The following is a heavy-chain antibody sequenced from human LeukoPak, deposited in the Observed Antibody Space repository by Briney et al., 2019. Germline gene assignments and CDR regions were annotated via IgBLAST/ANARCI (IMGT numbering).Heavy chain of an antibody. Sequence: GGSLRLSCAASGFTFSGSAMHWVRQASGKGLEWVGRIRSKANSYATAYAASVKGRFTISGDDSKNTAYLQMNSLKTEDTAVYYCTIPLYGDYDRYWGQGTLVTVSS. CDR3: TIPLYGDYDRY. V-gene: IGHV3-73*01. D-gene: IGHD4-17*01. J-gene: IGHJ4*02. CDR2: IRSKANSYAT. CDR1: GFTFSGSA.